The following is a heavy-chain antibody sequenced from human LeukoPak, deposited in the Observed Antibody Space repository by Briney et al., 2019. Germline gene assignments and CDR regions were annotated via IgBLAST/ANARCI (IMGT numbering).Heavy chain of an antibody. V-gene: IGHV3-23*01. CDR2: STEGSGTT. Sequence: GGFLRLSCAVSGINLRSYAMSWVRQAPGKGLEWVSASTEGSGTTFYADSVKGRFTISRDYSKNTLYLQMNSLTAEDTAVYYCAKGLVGDDYWGQGTLVTVSS. CDR1: GINLRSYA. J-gene: IGHJ4*02. D-gene: IGHD2-2*01. CDR3: AKGLVGDDY.